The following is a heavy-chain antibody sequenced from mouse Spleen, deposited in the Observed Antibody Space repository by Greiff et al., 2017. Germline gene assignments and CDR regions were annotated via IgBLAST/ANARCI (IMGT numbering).Heavy chain of an antibody. V-gene: IGHV1-42*01. CDR2: INPSTGGT. D-gene: IGHD3-1*01. J-gene: IGHJ4*01. CDR1: GYSFTGYY. CDR3: ARGGSGYNYYAMDY. Sequence: VQLKQSGPELVKPGASVKISCKASGYSFTGYYMNWVKQSPEKSLEWIGEINPSTGGTTYNQKFKAKATLTVDKSSSTAYMQLKSLTSEDSAVYYCARGGSGYNYYAMDYWGQGTSVTVSS.